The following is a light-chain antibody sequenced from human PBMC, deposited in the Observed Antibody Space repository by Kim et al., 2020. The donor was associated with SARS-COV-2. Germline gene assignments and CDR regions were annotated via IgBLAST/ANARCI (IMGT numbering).Light chain of an antibody. CDR3: QQYYSTLTWT. CDR2: WAS. J-gene: IGKJ1*01. CDR1: QSVLYTSNNRNY. Sequence: TINCKSSQSVLYTSNNRNYLAWYQQRPGQPPKLLIYWASTRESGVPDRFSGSGSGTDFTLTISSLQAEDVAVYYCQQYYSTLTWTFGQGTKLDIK. V-gene: IGKV4-1*01.